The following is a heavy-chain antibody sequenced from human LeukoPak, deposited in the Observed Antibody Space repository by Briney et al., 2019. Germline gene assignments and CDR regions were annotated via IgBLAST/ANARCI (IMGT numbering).Heavy chain of an antibody. J-gene: IGHJ4*02. CDR2: IIPIFGTA. CDR3: ARLLGYCSGGSCPPDDY. Sequence: ASVKVSCKASGGTFSSYAISWVRQAPGQGLEWMGGIIPIFGTANYAQKFQGRVTITADESTSTAYMELSSLRSEDTAVYYCARLLGYCSGGSCPPDDYWGQGTLVTVSS. D-gene: IGHD2-15*01. CDR1: GGTFSSYA. V-gene: IGHV1-69*13.